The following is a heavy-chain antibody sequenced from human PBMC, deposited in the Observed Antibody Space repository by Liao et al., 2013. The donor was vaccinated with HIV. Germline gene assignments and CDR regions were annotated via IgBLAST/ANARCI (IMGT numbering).Heavy chain of an antibody. V-gene: IGHV4-34*01. CDR2: INHSGST. D-gene: IGHD2-2*02. Sequence: QVQLQQWGAGLLKPSETLSLTCAVYGGSFSGYYWSWIRQPPGKGLEWIGEINHSGSTNYNPSLKSRVTMSVDTSKNQFSLKLSSVTAADTAVYYCASGDCSSTSCYTPVRYWGQGTLVTVSS. J-gene: IGHJ4*02. CDR1: GGSFSGYY. CDR3: ASGDCSSTSCYTPVRY.